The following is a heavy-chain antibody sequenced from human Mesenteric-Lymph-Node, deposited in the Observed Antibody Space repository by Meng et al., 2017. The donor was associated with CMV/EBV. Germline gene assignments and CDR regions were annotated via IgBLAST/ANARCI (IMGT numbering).Heavy chain of an antibody. CDR1: GGSINSGGYY. Sequence: SETLSLTCTVSGGSINSGGYYWSWIRQHPGKGLEWIGYIYYSGSADYNPSLKSRVTISVDTSKNQFSLKLSSVTAADTAVYYCARVLSTVTNYYYYGMDVWGQGTTVTVSS. CDR3: ARVLSTVTNYYYYGMDV. D-gene: IGHD4-11*01. V-gene: IGHV4-31*03. J-gene: IGHJ6*02. CDR2: IYYSGSA.